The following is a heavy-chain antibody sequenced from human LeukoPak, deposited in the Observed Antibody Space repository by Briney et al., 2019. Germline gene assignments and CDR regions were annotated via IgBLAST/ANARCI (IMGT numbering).Heavy chain of an antibody. CDR3: ARDEYRDGNI. Sequence: GGSLRLSCAASGFTFSSYWTSWVRQAPGKGLEWVANIKQDGSEKYYVDSVKGRFTISRDNAKNSLYLQMNSLRAEDTAVYYCARDEYRDGNIWGQGTMVTVSS. D-gene: IGHD6-6*01. CDR1: GFTFSSYW. CDR2: IKQDGSEK. J-gene: IGHJ3*02. V-gene: IGHV3-7*05.